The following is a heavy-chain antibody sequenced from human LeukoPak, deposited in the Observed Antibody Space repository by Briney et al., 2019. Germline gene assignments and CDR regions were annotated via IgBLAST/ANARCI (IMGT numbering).Heavy chain of an antibody. Sequence: VASVKVSCKASGFTFTSSAVQWVRQARGQRLEWIGWIVVGSGNTNYAQKFQERVTITRDMSTSTAYMELSSLRSEDTAVYYCASAPVVVVAATRYYYYGMDVWGQGTTVTVSS. V-gene: IGHV1-58*01. D-gene: IGHD2-15*01. CDR3: ASAPVVVVAATRYYYYGMDV. J-gene: IGHJ6*02. CDR1: GFTFTSSA. CDR2: IVVGSGNT.